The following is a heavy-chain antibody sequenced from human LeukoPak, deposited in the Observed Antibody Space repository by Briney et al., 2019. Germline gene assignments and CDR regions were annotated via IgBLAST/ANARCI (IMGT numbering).Heavy chain of an antibody. V-gene: IGHV5-51*01. CDR2: I. J-gene: IGHJ5*02. CDR1: GYSFTSYR. Sequence: GESLKISCKGSGYSFTSYRIGWVRQMPGKGLEWMGIIYSPSFQGQVTISADKSISTAYLQWSSLKASDTAMYYCARSGGDYYNWFDPWGQGTLVTVSS. D-gene: IGHD2-21*02. CDR3: ARSGGDYYNWFDP.